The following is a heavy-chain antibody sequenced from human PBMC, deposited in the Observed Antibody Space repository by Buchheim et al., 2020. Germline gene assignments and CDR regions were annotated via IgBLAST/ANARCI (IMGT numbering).Heavy chain of an antibody. V-gene: IGHV3-30-3*01. Sequence: QVQLVESGGGVVQPGRSLRLSCAASGFTFSSYAMHWVRQAPGKGLEWVAVISYDGSNKYYADSVKGRFTISRDNSKNTLYLQMNRLRAEDTAEYYCARVSEVLRYFDWLSSWGQGT. J-gene: IGHJ4*02. CDR3: ARVSEVLRYFDWLSS. D-gene: IGHD3-9*01. CDR2: ISYDGSNK. CDR1: GFTFSSYA.